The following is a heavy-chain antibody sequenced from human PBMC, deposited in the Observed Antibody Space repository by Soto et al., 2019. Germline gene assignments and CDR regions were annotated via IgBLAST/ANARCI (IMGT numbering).Heavy chain of an antibody. J-gene: IGHJ6*02. CDR2: LIPIFGTA. Sequence: QVQLVQAGAEVKKPGFSVKVSCKASGGTFSSYAISWVRQAPGQGLEWMGGLIPIFGTANYVQKFQGRVTITADESKSTAYMELSRLRSKDTALYYCARDLLKGNVTVTTSVYYYYHGMDVWGQGTTVNVSS. CDR1: GGTFSSYA. D-gene: IGHD4-4*01. V-gene: IGHV1-69*01. CDR3: ARDLLKGNVTVTTSVYYYYHGMDV.